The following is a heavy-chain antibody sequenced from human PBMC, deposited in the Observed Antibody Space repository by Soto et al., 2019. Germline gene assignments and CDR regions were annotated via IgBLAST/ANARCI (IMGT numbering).Heavy chain of an antibody. Sequence: QVQLQESGPGLVKPSETLSLTCTVSGGSISSYYWSWIRQPPGKGLEWIGYNYNSGSSNYNPSLKSRVTIPVDTSKNQFSLKLSSVTAADAAVYYCARHVQWLVTFDYWGQGTLVTVSS. CDR2: NYNSGSS. D-gene: IGHD6-19*01. CDR1: GGSISSYY. J-gene: IGHJ4*02. CDR3: ARHVQWLVTFDY. V-gene: IGHV4-59*08.